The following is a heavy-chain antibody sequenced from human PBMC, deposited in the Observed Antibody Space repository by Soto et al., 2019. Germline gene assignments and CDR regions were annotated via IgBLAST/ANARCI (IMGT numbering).Heavy chain of an antibody. CDR1: GDSISSGDYY. D-gene: IGHD1-26*01. Sequence: PSETLSLTCTVSGDSISSGDYYWSWIRQPPGKGLKWIGYLYYSGSTYYNPSLKSRITMSVDTSKTHFSLNLRSVTAADTAVYYCARATTALHGFDIWGQGTMVTVSS. CDR2: LYYSGST. CDR3: ARATTALHGFDI. J-gene: IGHJ3*02. V-gene: IGHV4-30-4*01.